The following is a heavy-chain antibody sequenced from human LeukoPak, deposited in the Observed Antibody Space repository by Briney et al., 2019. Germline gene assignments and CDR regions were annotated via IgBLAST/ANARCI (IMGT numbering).Heavy chain of an antibody. V-gene: IGHV4-59*01. CDR1: GGSISSYY. CDR2: IYYSGST. Sequence: SETLSLTCTVSGGSISSYYWSWIRQPPGKGLEWIAYIYYSGSTNYNPSLKSRVTISLDTSKNQFSLSLSSVTAADTAVYYCARMGYSSGCYYLDYWGQGTLVTVPS. J-gene: IGHJ4*02. D-gene: IGHD6-19*01. CDR3: ARMGYSSGCYYLDY.